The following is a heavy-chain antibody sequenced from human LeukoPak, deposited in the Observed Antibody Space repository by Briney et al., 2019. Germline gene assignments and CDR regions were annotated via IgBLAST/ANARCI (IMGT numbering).Heavy chain of an antibody. CDR1: GFTFSSYW. CDR2: IKQDGSEK. V-gene: IGHV3-7*01. J-gene: IGHJ4*02. Sequence: QPGGSLRLSCAASGFTFSSYWMSWVRQAPGKGLEWVANIKQDGSEKYYVDSVKGRFTISRDNAKNSLYLQMNSLRAEDTAVYYCARIPRRPPSAGTTFDYWGQGTLVTVSS. D-gene: IGHD2/OR15-2a*01. CDR3: ARIPRRPPSAGTTFDY.